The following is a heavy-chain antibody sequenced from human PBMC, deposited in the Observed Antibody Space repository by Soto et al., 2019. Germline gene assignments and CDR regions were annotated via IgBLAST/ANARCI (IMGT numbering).Heavy chain of an antibody. J-gene: IGHJ4*02. V-gene: IGHV1-69*12. CDR2: IIPIFGTA. CDR3: ARDRDGQTTGLFSY. D-gene: IGHD4-17*01. CDR1: GGTFSSYA. Sequence: QVQLVQSGAEVKKPGSSVKVSCKASGGTFSSYAISWVRQAPGQGLEWMGGIIPIFGTANYAQKFQGRGTITADESTSTAYMERSSLRSEDTAVYYCARDRDGQTTGLFSYWGQGTLVTVSS.